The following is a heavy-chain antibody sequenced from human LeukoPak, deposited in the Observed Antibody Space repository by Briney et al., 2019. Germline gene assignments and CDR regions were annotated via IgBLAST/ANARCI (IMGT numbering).Heavy chain of an antibody. CDR1: GGSISSSSYY. CDR3: ASDPIAASTY. V-gene: IGHV4-39*01. J-gene: IGHJ4*02. CDR2: IYYSGST. D-gene: IGHD6-13*01. Sequence: SETLSLTCTVSGGSISSSSYYWCWIRQPPGKGLEWIGSIYYSGSTYYNPSLKSRVTISVDTSKNQFSLKLSSVTAADTAVYYCASDPIAASTYWGQGTLVTVSS.